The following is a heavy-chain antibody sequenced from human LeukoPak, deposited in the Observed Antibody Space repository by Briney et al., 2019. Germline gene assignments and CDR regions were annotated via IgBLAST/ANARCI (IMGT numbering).Heavy chain of an antibody. CDR2: IKQDGSKK. V-gene: IGHV3-7*04. J-gene: IGHJ4*02. Sequence: GGSLRLSCVASGFPFSSYWMTWVRQAPGKGLEWVANIKQDGSKKSYVDSVKGQFTISRDNAKNSLYLQMTSLRAEDTAIYYCTRVGYIDEGIDYWGQGTPVTVSS. CDR1: GFPFSSYW. CDR3: TRVGYIDEGIDY. D-gene: IGHD5-24*01.